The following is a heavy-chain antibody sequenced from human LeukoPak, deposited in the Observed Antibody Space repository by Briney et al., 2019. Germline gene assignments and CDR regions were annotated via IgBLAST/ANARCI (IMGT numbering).Heavy chain of an antibody. D-gene: IGHD1-26*01. CDR3: ARVRRPSGTTLVSGWFDP. Sequence: GASVKVSCKASGYTFTSYYMHWVRQAPGQGLEWMGWINPNSGGTNYAQKFQGRVTMTRDTSISTAYMELSRLGSDDTAVYYCARVRRPSGTTLVSGWFDPWGQGTLVTVSS. CDR1: GYTFTSYY. CDR2: INPNSGGT. V-gene: IGHV1-2*02. J-gene: IGHJ5*02.